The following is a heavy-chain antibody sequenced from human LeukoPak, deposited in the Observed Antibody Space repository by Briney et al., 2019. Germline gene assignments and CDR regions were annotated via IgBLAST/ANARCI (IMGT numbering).Heavy chain of an antibody. CDR1: GYTFTGHY. CDR3: ARAQVRYFDWLLEASDYMDV. Sequence: GASVKVSCKASGYTFTGHYMHWVRQAPGQGLEWMGWINPNSGGTNYAQKFQGRVTMTRDTSISTAYMELSRLRSDDTAVYYCARAQVRYFDWLLEASDYMDVWGKGTTVTISS. CDR2: INPNSGGT. J-gene: IGHJ6*03. D-gene: IGHD3-9*01. V-gene: IGHV1-2*02.